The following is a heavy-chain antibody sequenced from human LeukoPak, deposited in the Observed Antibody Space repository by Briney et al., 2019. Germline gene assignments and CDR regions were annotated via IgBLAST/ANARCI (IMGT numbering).Heavy chain of an antibody. V-gene: IGHV3-23*01. J-gene: IGHJ4*02. D-gene: IGHD4-23*01. CDR1: GFTFSNYA. CDR3: ARDPDYGGNSVLGDY. CDR2: ISGSGGST. Sequence: SGGSLRLSCAASGFTFSNYAMNWVRQAPGRGLEWVSAISGSGGSTYYADSVKGRFTISRDNSKNTLYLQMNSLRAEDTAVYYCARDPDYGGNSVLGDYWGQGTLVTVSS.